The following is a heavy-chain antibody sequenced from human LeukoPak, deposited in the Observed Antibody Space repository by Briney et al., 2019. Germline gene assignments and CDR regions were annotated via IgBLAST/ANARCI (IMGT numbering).Heavy chain of an antibody. V-gene: IGHV4-34*01. Sequence: PSETLSLTCVVNGGPLRGTYWGWIRQPQGKGLEWIGEINHSGSTNYNPSLKSRVTISVDTSKNQFSLKLSSVTAADTAVYYCANYDSSGYSDYWGQGTLVTVSS. J-gene: IGHJ4*02. CDR2: INHSGST. D-gene: IGHD3-22*01. CDR1: GGPLRGTY. CDR3: ANYDSSGYSDY.